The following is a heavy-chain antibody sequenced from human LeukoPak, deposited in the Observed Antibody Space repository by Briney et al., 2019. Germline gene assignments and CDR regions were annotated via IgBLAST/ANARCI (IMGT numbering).Heavy chain of an antibody. CDR3: ARVQNEWQLLPGFDY. CDR2: INTDGSST. V-gene: IGHV3-74*01. J-gene: IGHJ4*02. D-gene: IGHD1-26*01. CDR1: GFTFTRYR. Sequence: GGSLRLSCAASGFTFTRYRMHWVRQAPGKGLVWVSRINTDGSSTAYADSVRGRFTISRDNAKNTVYLQMNSLRAEDTAVYYCARVQNEWQLLPGFDYWGQGTLVTVSS.